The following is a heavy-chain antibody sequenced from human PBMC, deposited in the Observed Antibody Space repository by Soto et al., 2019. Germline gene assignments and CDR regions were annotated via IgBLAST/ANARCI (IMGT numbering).Heavy chain of an antibody. CDR1: GGSISSGGYY. CDR3: ALSSGYADWFDP. Sequence: QVQLQESGPGLVKPSQTLSLTCTVSGGSISSGGYYWSWIRQHPGKGLEWIGYIYYSGSTYDNRSLKSRVTKSVDTSKKQFSLKLRSVTAADTAVYYCALSSGYADWFDPWGQGTLVTVSS. J-gene: IGHJ5*02. D-gene: IGHD3-22*01. V-gene: IGHV4-31*03. CDR2: IYYSGST.